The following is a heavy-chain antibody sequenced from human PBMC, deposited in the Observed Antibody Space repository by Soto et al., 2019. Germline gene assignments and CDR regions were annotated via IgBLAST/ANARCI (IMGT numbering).Heavy chain of an antibody. CDR3: ARSMTTVTRGPFDY. CDR2: INHSGST. CDR1: GGSFSGYD. Sequence: SETLSLTCAVYGGSFSGYDWSWIRQPPGKGLEWIGEINHSGSTNYNPSLKSRVTISVDTSKNQFSLKLSSVTAADTAVYYCARSMTTVTRGPFDYWGQGTLVTVSS. V-gene: IGHV4-34*01. D-gene: IGHD4-17*01. J-gene: IGHJ4*02.